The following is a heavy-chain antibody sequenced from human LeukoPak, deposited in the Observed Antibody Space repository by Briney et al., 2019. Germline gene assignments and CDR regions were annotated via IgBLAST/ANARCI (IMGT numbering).Heavy chain of an antibody. V-gene: IGHV3-66*02. CDR1: EFIVNPYA. J-gene: IGHJ5*02. Sequence: GGSLRLSCEASEFIVNPYAMSWVPQAQGKGLAWVSLIYSDGITQYADSVKGRFTISRDNSKNTLYLQMNSLRDEDTAVYFCARDRAEGKTWVEFDPWGQGPLVTVSS. CDR3: ARDRAEGKTWVEFDP. CDR2: IYSDGIT.